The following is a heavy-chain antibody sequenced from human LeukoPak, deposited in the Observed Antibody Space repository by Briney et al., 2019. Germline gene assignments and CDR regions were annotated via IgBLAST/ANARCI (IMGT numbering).Heavy chain of an antibody. Sequence: GGSLRLSCGASGFTFSSYAMSWVRQAPGKGLEWVSGISGGGGSTYYADSVKGRFTISRDNSKNTLYLQMNSLRAEDTAIYYCAKEYGSGSYFVDYWGQGTLVTVSS. CDR3: AKEYGSGSYFVDY. J-gene: IGHJ4*02. D-gene: IGHD3-10*01. V-gene: IGHV3-23*01. CDR2: ISGGGGST. CDR1: GFTFSSYA.